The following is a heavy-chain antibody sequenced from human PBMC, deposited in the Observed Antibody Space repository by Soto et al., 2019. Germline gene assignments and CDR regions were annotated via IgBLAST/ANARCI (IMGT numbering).Heavy chain of an antibody. J-gene: IGHJ4*02. D-gene: IGHD6-13*01. CDR3: ARGDSNSWSDF. CDR2: ISYDGTNK. Sequence: QVQLVESGGGVVQPGRSLRLSCAASGFTFRSYAMDWVRQAPGKGLEWVAVISYDGTNKYYADSVKGRFTISRDNSKNTVSLQMNSLRLEDTAVYYCARGDSNSWSDFWGQGTLVTVSS. CDR1: GFTFRSYA. V-gene: IGHV3-30*01.